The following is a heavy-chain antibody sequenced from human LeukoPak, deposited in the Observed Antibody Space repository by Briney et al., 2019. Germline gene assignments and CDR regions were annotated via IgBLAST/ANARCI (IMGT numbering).Heavy chain of an antibody. Sequence: PGGSLRLSCAASGFTFSSYGMHWVRQAPGKGLEWVAVISYDGSNKYYADSVKGRFTISRGNSKNTLYLQMNSLRAEDTAVYYCAKDFYDGSGSYVNWFDPWGQGTLVTISS. J-gene: IGHJ5*02. CDR1: GFTFSSYG. CDR2: ISYDGSNK. V-gene: IGHV3-30*18. D-gene: IGHD3-10*01. CDR3: AKDFYDGSGSYVNWFDP.